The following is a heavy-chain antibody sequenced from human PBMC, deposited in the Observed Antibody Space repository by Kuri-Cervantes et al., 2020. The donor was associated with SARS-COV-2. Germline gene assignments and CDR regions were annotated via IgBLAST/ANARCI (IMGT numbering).Heavy chain of an antibody. D-gene: IGHD2-21*01. CDR1: GFTFSSYA. V-gene: IGHV3-30-3*01. CDR2: ISYDGSNT. CDR3: ARDRVGVHGY. Sequence: GESLKISCAASGFTFSSYAIHWVRQAPGKGLEWVAIISYDGSNTYYADSVKGRFTISRDNSKNTLYLQMNSLKTEDTAIYYCARDRVGVHGYWGQGTLVTVSS. J-gene: IGHJ4*02.